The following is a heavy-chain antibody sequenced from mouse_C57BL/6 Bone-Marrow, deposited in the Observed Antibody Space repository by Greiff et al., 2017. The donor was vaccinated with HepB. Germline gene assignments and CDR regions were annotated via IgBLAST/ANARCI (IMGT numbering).Heavy chain of an antibody. CDR2: IDPSDSET. CDR1: GYTFTSYW. D-gene: IGHD1-1*01. J-gene: IGHJ2*01. V-gene: IGHV1-52*01. Sequence: VKLQQPGAELVRPGSSVKLSCKASGYTFTSYWMHWVKQRPIQGLEWIGNIDPSDSETHYNQKFKDKATLTVDKSSSTAYMQLSSLTSEDSAVYYCARAFYGSSYDYFDYWGQGTTLTVSS. CDR3: ARAFYGSSYDYFDY.